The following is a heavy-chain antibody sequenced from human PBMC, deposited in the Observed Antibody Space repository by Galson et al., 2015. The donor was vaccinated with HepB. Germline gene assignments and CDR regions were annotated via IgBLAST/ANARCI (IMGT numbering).Heavy chain of an antibody. CDR3: ARQFYCGSSTSCRWFDL. CDR2: IYYSGSI. Sequence: SETLSLTCAVSGGSISSGSYYWGWIRQPPGKGLEWIGSIYYSGSIYYNPSLKSRITISVDTSKNQFSLNLSSVTAADTAVYYCARQFYCGSSTSCRWFDLWGQGTLVTVSS. V-gene: IGHV4-39*01. J-gene: IGHJ5*02. CDR1: GGSISSGSYY. D-gene: IGHD2-2*01.